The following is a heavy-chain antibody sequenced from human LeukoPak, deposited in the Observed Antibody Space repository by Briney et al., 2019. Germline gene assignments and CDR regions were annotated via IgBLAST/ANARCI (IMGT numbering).Heavy chain of an antibody. CDR1: GYTFTSYD. D-gene: IGHD6-13*01. CDR3: ARTLAAEDAFDI. CDR2: MNPNRGDT. V-gene: IGHV1-8*01. Sequence: RASVKVSCKASGYTFTSYDIHWVRQATGQGLEWMGRMNPNRGDTDYAQKFQGRVTMTRDTSISTAYMELSSLRSDDTAVYYCARTLAAEDAFDIWGQGTMVTVSS. J-gene: IGHJ3*02.